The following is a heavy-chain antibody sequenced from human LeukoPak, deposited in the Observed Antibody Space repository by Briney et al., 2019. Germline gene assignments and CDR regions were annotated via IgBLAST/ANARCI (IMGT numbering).Heavy chain of an antibody. Sequence: PSETLSLTCAVYGGSFSGYYWSWIRQPPGKGLEWIGEINHSGSANYNPSLMSRVTISLDTSKNHFSLNLSSVTAADTAVYYCARGQGTVTTHWGQGTLVTVSS. CDR1: GGSFSGYY. D-gene: IGHD4-17*01. CDR3: ARGQGTVTTH. V-gene: IGHV4-34*01. J-gene: IGHJ4*02. CDR2: INHSGSA.